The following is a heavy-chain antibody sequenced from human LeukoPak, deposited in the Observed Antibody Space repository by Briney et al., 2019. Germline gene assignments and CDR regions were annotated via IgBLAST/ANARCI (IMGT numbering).Heavy chain of an antibody. CDR3: VRPPVYSSSWVPFDY. Sequence: ASVKVSCKASGYTFTSYGISWVRQAPGQGLEWMGWISAYNGNTNYAQKLQGRVTMTTDTSTSTAYMELRSLRSDDTAVYYCVRPPVYSSSWVPFDYWGQGTLVTVSS. J-gene: IGHJ4*02. CDR1: GYTFTSYG. CDR2: ISAYNGNT. V-gene: IGHV1-18*01. D-gene: IGHD6-13*01.